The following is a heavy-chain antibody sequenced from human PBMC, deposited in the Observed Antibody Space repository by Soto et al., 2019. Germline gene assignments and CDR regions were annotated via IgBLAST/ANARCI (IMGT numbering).Heavy chain of an antibody. D-gene: IGHD2-8*01. J-gene: IGHJ6*02. CDR3: ARDFLVQGYCPDGVCSWV. V-gene: IGHV1-18*01. CDR1: GYTFSNYA. CDR2: TSPYDDNT. Sequence: QGELVQSGAEVKKPGASLKVSCKASGYTFSNYAISWVRQAPGQGLEWMGWTSPYDDNTVYAQKFQGRVTMTSDTSTSTAYMEVRNLRSDDTAVYYCARDFLVQGYCPDGVCSWVWGQGTTVTVSS.